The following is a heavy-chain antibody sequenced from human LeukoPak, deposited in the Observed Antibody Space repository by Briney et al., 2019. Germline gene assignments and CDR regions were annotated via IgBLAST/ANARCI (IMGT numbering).Heavy chain of an antibody. Sequence: SETLSLTCTVSGGSISSYYWSWIRQPPGKGLEWIGSIYYSGSTYYNPSLKSRVTISVDTSKNQFSLKLSSVTAADTAVYYCARHYYYDSFNDFYFDYWGQGTLVTVSS. V-gene: IGHV4-59*05. CDR3: ARHYYYDSFNDFYFDY. J-gene: IGHJ4*02. D-gene: IGHD3-22*01. CDR1: GGSISSYY. CDR2: IYYSGST.